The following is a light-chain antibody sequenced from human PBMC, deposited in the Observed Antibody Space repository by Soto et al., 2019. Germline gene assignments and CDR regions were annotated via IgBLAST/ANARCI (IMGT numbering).Light chain of an antibody. V-gene: IGLV1-40*01. Sequence: QSVLTQPPSVSGAPGQRVTISCTGSSSNIGACYDVHWYQQLPGTAPKLLIYGNSNRPSGVPDRFSGSKSGTSASLAITGLKAEDEADYDCQSYDSSLSGHVVFGGGTKLTVL. J-gene: IGLJ2*01. CDR1: SSNIGACYD. CDR3: QSYDSSLSGHVV. CDR2: GNS.